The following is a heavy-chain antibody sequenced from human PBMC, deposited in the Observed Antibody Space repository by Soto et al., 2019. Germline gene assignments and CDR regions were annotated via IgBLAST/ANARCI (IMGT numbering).Heavy chain of an antibody. D-gene: IGHD6-19*01. CDR3: ARGTIAVAGTYYGMDV. Sequence: ASVKVSCKASGYTFTGYYMHWVRQAPGQGLEWMGWINPNSGGTNYAQKIQGWVTMTRDTSISTAYMELSRLRSDDTAVYYCARGTIAVAGTYYGMDVWGQGTTVTVSS. CDR2: INPNSGGT. CDR1: GYTFTGYY. V-gene: IGHV1-2*04. J-gene: IGHJ6*02.